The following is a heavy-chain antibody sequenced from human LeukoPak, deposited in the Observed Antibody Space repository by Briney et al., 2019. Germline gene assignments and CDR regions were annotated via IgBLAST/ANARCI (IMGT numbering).Heavy chain of an antibody. V-gene: IGHV3-21*01. CDR1: GFTFSSYS. CDR3: ARDGGSRDYGDFLFDY. J-gene: IGHJ4*02. CDR2: ISSGTSYI. D-gene: IGHD4-17*01. Sequence: GGSLRLSCAASGFTFSSYSMNWVRQAPGKGLEWVSSISSGTSYIYYADSVKGRFTISRDNAKTSLYLQMNSLRAEDTAVYYCARDGGSRDYGDFLFDYWGQGTLVTVSS.